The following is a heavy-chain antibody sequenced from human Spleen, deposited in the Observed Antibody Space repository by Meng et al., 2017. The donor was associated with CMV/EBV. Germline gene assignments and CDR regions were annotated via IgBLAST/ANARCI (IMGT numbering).Heavy chain of an antibody. CDR1: GFKFDDYA. CDR3: VKSSTWDCSGGVCHFDY. D-gene: IGHD2-8*02. J-gene: IGHJ4*02. CDR2: INWNNAYI. V-gene: IGHV3-9*01. Sequence: GGSLRLSCVASGFKFDDYAMHWVRQAPGRGLEWISYINWNNAYIGYADSVKGRFFISRDNARKSLYLQMNTLGPEDEALYFCVKSSTWDCSGGVCHFDYWGQGARVTVSS.